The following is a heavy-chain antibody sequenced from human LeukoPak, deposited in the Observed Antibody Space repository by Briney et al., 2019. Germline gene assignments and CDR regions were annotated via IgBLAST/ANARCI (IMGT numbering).Heavy chain of an antibody. D-gene: IGHD4-11*01. CDR1: GFTFSRYT. CDR3: TTEGLPGSFDY. J-gene: IGHJ4*02. Sequence: GGSLRLSCAASGFTFSRYTMNWVRQAPGKGLEWVGRIKNKANAGTAEYAAPVKSRFTISRDDSKNTVYLQMNSLETEDTGMYYCTTEGLPGSFDYWGQGTLVTVSS. CDR2: IKNKANAGTA. V-gene: IGHV3-15*01.